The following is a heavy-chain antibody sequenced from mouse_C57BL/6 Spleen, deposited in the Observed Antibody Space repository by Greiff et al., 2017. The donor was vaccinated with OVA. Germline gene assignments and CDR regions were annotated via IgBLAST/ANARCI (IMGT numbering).Heavy chain of an antibody. V-gene: IGHV15-2*01. CDR3: ARGSYYSNYGDYFDY. CDR1: DSEVFPIAY. J-gene: IGHJ2*01. D-gene: IGHD2-5*01. Sequence: QVQLQQSGSELRSPGSSVKLSCKDFDSEVFPIAYMSWVRQKPGHGFEWIGGILPSIGRTIYGEKFEDKATLDADTLSNTAYLELNSLTSEDSGIYYCARGSYYSNYGDYFDYWGQGTTLTVSS. CDR2: ILPSIGRT.